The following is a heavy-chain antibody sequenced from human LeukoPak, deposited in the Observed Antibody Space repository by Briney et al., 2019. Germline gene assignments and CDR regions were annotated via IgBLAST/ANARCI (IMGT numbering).Heavy chain of an antibody. Sequence: ASVKVSCKASGYTFINHGISWVRQAPGQGLEWMGWTSTYNTNYIQKLQGRVTMTTDTSTSRAYMELRGLRSDDTAVYYCAKGSRGWSLDYWGQGTLVTVSS. CDR1: GYTFINHG. V-gene: IGHV1-18*01. CDR3: AKGSRGWSLDY. J-gene: IGHJ4*02. CDR2: TSTYNT. D-gene: IGHD6-19*01.